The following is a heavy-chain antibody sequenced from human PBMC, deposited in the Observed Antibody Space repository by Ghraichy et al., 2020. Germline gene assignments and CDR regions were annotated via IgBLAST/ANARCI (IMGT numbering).Heavy chain of an antibody. CDR1: GDSLNSYF. Sequence: SETLSLTCTVSGDSLNSYFWNWMRQSPRKGLEWIGYISRTGDTEYNPSLRRRVIIAKDTSNNVFSLKLTSVIAADTAIYYCARGDDAYKTGYWGRGTLVTVSS. J-gene: IGHJ4*02. D-gene: IGHD5-24*01. CDR2: ISRTGDT. V-gene: IGHV4-59*01. CDR3: ARGDDAYKTGY.